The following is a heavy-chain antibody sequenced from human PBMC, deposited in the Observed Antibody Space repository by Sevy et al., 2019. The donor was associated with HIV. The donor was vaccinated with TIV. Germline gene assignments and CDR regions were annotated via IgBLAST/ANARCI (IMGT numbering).Heavy chain of an antibody. V-gene: IGHV3-15*01. CDR3: TTRIAAAGKGRIYDY. CDR2: IKSKTDGGTT. J-gene: IGHJ4*02. Sequence: GGSLRLSCAASGFTFSNAWMSWVRQAPGKGLEWVGRIKSKTDGGTTDYAAPVKGRFTISRDDSKNTLYLQMNSLKTEDTAVYYCTTRIAAAGKGRIYDYWGQGTLVTVSS. D-gene: IGHD6-13*01. CDR1: GFTFSNAW.